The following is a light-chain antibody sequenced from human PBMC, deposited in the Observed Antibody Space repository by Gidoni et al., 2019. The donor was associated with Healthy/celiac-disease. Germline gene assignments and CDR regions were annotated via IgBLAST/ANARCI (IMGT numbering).Light chain of an antibody. CDR1: SSDVGGYNY. Sequence: QSALTQPPSASGSPGQSVTISCTGPSSDVGGYNYVSWYQQHPGKAPTLMSYEVSKRPSGVPDRFSGSKSGNTASLTVSGLQAEDEADYYCSSYAGSNNLGVFGGGTKLTVL. CDR3: SSYAGSNNLGV. J-gene: IGLJ2*01. V-gene: IGLV2-8*01. CDR2: EVS.